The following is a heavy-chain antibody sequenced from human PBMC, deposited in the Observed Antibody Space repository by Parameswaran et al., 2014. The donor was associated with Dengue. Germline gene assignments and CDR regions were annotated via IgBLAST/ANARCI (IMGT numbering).Heavy chain of an antibody. V-gene: IGHV3-7*04. D-gene: IGHD6-19*01. J-gene: IGHJ4*02. CDR1: GFNFSAHW. CDR2: IKEDGSVQ. Sequence: GESLKISCAASGFNFSAHWMTWVRQAPGKGPEWVANIKEDGSVQYYEDSVKGRLTISRDNAKKSLYLQMDRLGGDDTAVYYCARAGFGSGWGFLDYWGQGTLVTVSS. CDR3: ARAGFGSGWGFLDY.